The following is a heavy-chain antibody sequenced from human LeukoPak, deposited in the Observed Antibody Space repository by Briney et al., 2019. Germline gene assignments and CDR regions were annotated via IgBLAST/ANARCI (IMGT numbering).Heavy chain of an antibody. Sequence: SETLSLTCSVSGDSIRSSSHFWGWIRQSPGKGLDWIGSFHSSGTTFYNPSLKSRVTISVDTSKNQFSLKVSSVTAADTAVYYCARQEGSSSSSYYYYNIDVWGQGTTVTVS. D-gene: IGHD6-6*01. CDR2: FHSSGTT. V-gene: IGHV4-39*01. CDR3: ARQEGSSSSSYYYYNIDV. CDR1: GDSIRSSSHF. J-gene: IGHJ6*02.